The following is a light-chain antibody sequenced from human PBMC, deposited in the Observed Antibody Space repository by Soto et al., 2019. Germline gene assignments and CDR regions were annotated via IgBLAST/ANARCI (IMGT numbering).Light chain of an antibody. J-gene: IGKJ1*01. CDR1: QSVSSSY. CDR2: GAS. V-gene: IGKV3-20*01. Sequence: EIVLTQSPGTLSLSPGERATLSCRASQSVSSSYLAWYQQKPGQAPRLLIYGASSRATGIPDRLSGSGSETDFTLTISRLEPEDFAVYYCHQYVSSPWTFGQGTKVDIK. CDR3: HQYVSSPWT.